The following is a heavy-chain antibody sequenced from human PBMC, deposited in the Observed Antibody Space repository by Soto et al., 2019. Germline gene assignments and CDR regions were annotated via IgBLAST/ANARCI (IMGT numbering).Heavy chain of an antibody. CDR1: GGSISSYY. V-gene: IGHV4-59*08. CDR2: IYYSGST. D-gene: IGHD2-15*01. CDR3: ARRYGGTFDY. J-gene: IGHJ4*02. Sequence: QVQLQESGPGLVKPSETLSLTCTVSGGSISSYYWSWIRQPPGKGLEWIGYIYYSGSTNYNPSLKSRVTLSVHTSKNQFSLKLSSVTAADTAVYYCARRYGGTFDYWGQGTLVTVSS.